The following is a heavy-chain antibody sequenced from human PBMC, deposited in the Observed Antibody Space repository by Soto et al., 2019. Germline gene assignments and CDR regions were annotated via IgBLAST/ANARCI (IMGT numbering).Heavy chain of an antibody. D-gene: IGHD3-16*02. CDR1: GGSISSSSYY. CDR2: IYYSGST. V-gene: IGHV4-39*01. J-gene: IGHJ5*02. CDR3: ARRLIITFGGVIVGASWFDP. Sequence: SETLSLTCTVSGGSISSSSYYWGWIRQPPGKGLEWIGSIYYSGSTYYNPSLKSRVTISVDTSKNQFSLKLSSVTAADTAVYYCARRLIITFGGVIVGASWFDPWGQGTLVTVSS.